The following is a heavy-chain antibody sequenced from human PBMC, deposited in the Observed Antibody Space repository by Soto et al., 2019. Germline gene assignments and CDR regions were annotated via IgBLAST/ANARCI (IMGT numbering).Heavy chain of an antibody. D-gene: IGHD2-8*01. J-gene: IGHJ6*02. V-gene: IGHV3-23*01. CDR2: ISGSADST. Sequence: EVQLLESGGGFIHPGGSPRLSCAASGFSFSSFAMNWVRQAPGKGLEWVSIISGSADSTFYADSVKGRFTISRDNSKSTLYLKINSLRAEDTAVYYCAKTRGAMIYAISVYGMDVWGQGTTVTVSS. CDR1: GFSFSSFA. CDR3: AKTRGAMIYAISVYGMDV.